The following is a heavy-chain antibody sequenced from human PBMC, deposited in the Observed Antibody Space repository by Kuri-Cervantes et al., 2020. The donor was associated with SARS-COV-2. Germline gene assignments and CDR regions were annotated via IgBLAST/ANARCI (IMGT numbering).Heavy chain of an antibody. V-gene: IGHV1-2*04. Sequence: ASVKVSCKASGDTFTYRFLYWVRQAPGQGLEWMGWINPNSGGTNYAQNFQGWVTMTRDTSISTAYMELSRLRSDDTAVYYCARGMVRGIIQYYYYAMDVWGQGTTVTVSS. D-gene: IGHD3-10*01. CDR3: ARGMVRGIIQYYYYAMDV. J-gene: IGHJ6*02. CDR1: GDTFTYRF. CDR2: INPNSGGT.